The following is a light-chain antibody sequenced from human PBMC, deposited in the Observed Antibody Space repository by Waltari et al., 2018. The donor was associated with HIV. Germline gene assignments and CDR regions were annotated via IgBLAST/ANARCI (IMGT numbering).Light chain of an antibody. CDR1: QSVSSN. J-gene: IGKJ1*01. CDR2: GAS. Sequence: VMTQSPATLSVSPGERVTLSCRASQSVSSNLAWYQQKRDQAPRLLIYGASTRATGLPARFSGSGSGTEFTLTISSLQSEDFAVYYCQQYNNWPRTFGQGTKVEI. V-gene: IGKV3-15*01. CDR3: QQYNNWPRT.